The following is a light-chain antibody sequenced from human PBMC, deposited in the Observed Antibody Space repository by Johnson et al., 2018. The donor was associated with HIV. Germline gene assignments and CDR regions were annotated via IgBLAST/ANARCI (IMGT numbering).Light chain of an antibody. CDR2: DNN. Sequence: QSVLTQPPSVSAAPGQRVTISCSGSSFNIGINYVSWYQQLPGTAPKLLIYDNNKRPSGIPDRFSGSKSGTSATLGITGLQTGDEADYYCGTWDSSLSFYVFGTGTKVTVL. CDR1: SFNIGINY. CDR3: GTWDSSLSFYV. J-gene: IGLJ1*01. V-gene: IGLV1-51*01.